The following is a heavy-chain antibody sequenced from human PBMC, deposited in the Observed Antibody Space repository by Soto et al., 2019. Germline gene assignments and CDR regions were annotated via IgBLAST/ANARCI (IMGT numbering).Heavy chain of an antibody. CDR2: IYHMGGT. CDR3: ARFTYKGGFNWFDP. J-gene: IGHJ5*02. Sequence: KSSETLSLTCTVSGASINSDYWSWIRQSPGKGLEWIGYIYHMGGTDYNPSLKSRVTISIDKSKNQFSLNLRSVTAADTAVYFCARFTYKGGFNWFDPWGQGTQVTVSS. D-gene: IGHD5-12*01. V-gene: IGHV4-59*03. CDR1: GASINSDY.